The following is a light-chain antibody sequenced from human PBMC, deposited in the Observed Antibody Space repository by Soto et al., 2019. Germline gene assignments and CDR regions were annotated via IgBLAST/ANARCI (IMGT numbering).Light chain of an antibody. V-gene: IGKV4-1*01. CDR3: QQYESTPPT. CDR1: QSVLYSSNNKNY. CDR2: WAS. J-gene: IGKJ2*01. Sequence: DIVMTQSPDSLAVSLGERATINCKSSQSVLYSSNNKNYLAWYQQRPGQPPKLIIYWASTRESGVPDRFSGSGSGTDFTLTIASLQAEDVAVYYCQQYESTPPTFGHGTKLEI.